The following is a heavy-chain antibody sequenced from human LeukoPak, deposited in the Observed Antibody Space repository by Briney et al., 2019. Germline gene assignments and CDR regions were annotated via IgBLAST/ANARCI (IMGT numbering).Heavy chain of an antibody. CDR2: ISGSGGST. V-gene: IGHV3-23*01. D-gene: IGHD3-3*01. CDR1: GFTFSSYA. CDR3: AKAGPLTYDFWSGPPPPDY. J-gene: IGHJ4*02. Sequence: PGGSLRLSCAASGFTFSSYAMSWVRQAPGKGLEWVSAISGSGGSTYYADSVKGRFTISRDNSKNTLYLQMNSLRAEDTAVYYCAKAGPLTYDFWSGPPPPDYWGQGTLVTVSS.